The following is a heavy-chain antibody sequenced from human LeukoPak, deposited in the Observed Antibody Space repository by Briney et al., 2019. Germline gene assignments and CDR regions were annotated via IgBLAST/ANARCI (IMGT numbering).Heavy chain of an antibody. CDR2: IYAGGGSGA. V-gene: IGHV3-53*04. CDR1: GFSVSSND. J-gene: IGHJ4*02. Sequence: GGSLRLSCAASGFSVSSNDMSWVRQPPGKGLEWVSLIYAGGGSGAYYADSGSARFTGATHDPKNTMDIQMNSLRVDDTAMYYCLRQGPGNPPRWGQGTLVTVSS. D-gene: IGHD1-14*01. CDR3: LRQGPGNPPR.